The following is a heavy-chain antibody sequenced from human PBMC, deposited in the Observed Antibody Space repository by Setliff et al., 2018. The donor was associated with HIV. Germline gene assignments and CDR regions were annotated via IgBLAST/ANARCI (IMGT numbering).Heavy chain of an antibody. J-gene: IGHJ6*01. CDR1: GYSISSGYY. CDR3: ARGPSGRAPAPARAPHYYGLDL. CDR2: FYHSTT. D-gene: IGHD6-13*01. Sequence: PSETLSLTCVVSGYSISSGYYWGWIRQPPGTGLEWIGCFYHSTTYYNPSLKSRVTISVDTSKNQFSLRLISVTAADTAVYYCARGPSGRAPAPARAPHYYGLDLWGPGTTVTVSS. V-gene: IGHV4-38-2*01.